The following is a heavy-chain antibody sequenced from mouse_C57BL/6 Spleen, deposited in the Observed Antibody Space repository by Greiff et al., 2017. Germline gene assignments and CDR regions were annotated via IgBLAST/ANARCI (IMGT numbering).Heavy chain of an antibody. CDR2: INPNYGTT. Sequence: VHVKQSGPELVKPGASVKISCKASGYSFTDYNMNWVKQSNGKSLEWIGVINPNYGTTSYNQKFKGKATLTVDQSSSTAYMQLNSLTSEDSAVYYCAREEDSGLPWFAYWGQGTLVTVSA. D-gene: IGHD2-4*01. V-gene: IGHV1-39*01. CDR3: AREEDSGLPWFAY. CDR1: GYSFTDYN. J-gene: IGHJ3*01.